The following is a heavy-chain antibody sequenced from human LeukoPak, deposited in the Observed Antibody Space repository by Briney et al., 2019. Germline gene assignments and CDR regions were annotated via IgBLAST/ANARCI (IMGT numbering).Heavy chain of an antibody. V-gene: IGHV6-1*01. J-gene: IGHJ4*02. Sequence: SQTLSLTCAISGDSVSSNSAAWNWIRQSPSRGLEWLGRTYYRPKWYNDYAVSVKSRITINPDTSKNQFSLQLNSVTPEDTAVYYCARALGFNVAGPEFDYWGQGTLVTVSS. D-gene: IGHD6-19*01. CDR1: GDSVSSNSAA. CDR3: ARALGFNVAGPEFDY. CDR2: TYYRPKWYN.